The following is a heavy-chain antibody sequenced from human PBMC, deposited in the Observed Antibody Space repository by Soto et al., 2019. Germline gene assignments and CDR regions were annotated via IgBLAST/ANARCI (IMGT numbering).Heavy chain of an antibody. V-gene: IGHV3-9*01. Sequence: EVQLVESGGGLVQPGRSLRLSCAASGFTFDDYAMHWVRQAPGKGLEWVSGISWNSGSIGYADSVKGRFTISRDNAKNSLDLQMNSLRAEDTALYYCAKDKGSSTSCYYYYYMDVWGKGTTVTVSS. CDR2: ISWNSGSI. CDR3: AKDKGSSTSCYYYYYMDV. D-gene: IGHD2-2*01. CDR1: GFTFDDYA. J-gene: IGHJ6*03.